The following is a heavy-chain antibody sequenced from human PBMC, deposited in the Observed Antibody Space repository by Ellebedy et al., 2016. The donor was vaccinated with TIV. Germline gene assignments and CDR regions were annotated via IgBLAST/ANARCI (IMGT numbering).Heavy chain of an antibody. CDR3: VKGGSSGSGSYNL. D-gene: IGHD3-10*01. J-gene: IGHJ4*02. CDR2: IGSRGNNI. V-gene: IGHV3-64D*06. Sequence: GESLKISXSASGFTFNTHAMHYFRQAPGKGLEYVATIGSRGNNIQYADAVKGRFIISRNDSNNTLSLEMNSLTPKDTAVYFCVKGGSSGSGSYNLWGQGTLVTVSS. CDR1: GFTFNTHA.